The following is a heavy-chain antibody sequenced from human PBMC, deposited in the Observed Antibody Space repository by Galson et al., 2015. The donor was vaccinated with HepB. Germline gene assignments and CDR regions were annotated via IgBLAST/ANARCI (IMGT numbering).Heavy chain of an antibody. CDR2: ISYDGSNK. J-gene: IGHJ4*02. Sequence: SLRLSCAVSGFTFSYYWMHWVRQAPGKGLEWVAAISYDGSNKYYADSVKGRFTISRDNSKNTLYLQMNSLRAEDTAVYYCAKDLLYSSGWYRGSGFDYWGQGTLVTVSS. V-gene: IGHV3-30*18. D-gene: IGHD6-19*01. CDR3: AKDLLYSSGWYRGSGFDY. CDR1: GFTFSYYW.